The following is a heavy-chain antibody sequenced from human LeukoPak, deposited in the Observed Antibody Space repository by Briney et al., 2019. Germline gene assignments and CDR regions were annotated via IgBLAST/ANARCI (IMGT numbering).Heavy chain of an antibody. Sequence: GGSLRLSCAASGFTFSTAWMSWVRQAPGKGLVWVSRINSDGSTTTYADSVKGRFTISRDNAKNTLYLQMNSLRVKDTAVYYCARPHTGFDSWGQGTLVTVSS. CDR3: ARPHTGFDS. J-gene: IGHJ4*02. V-gene: IGHV3-74*01. CDR1: GFTFSTAW. CDR2: INSDGSTT.